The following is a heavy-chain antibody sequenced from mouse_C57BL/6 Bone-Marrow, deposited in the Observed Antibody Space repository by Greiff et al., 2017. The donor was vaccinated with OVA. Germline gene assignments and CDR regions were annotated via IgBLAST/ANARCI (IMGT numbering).Heavy chain of an antibody. V-gene: IGHV14-4*01. CDR2: IDPENGDT. Sequence: EVQLQQSGAELVRPGASVKLSCTASGYNIKDDYMHWVKERPEQGLEWIGWIDPENGDTEYASKFQGKATITAHTSSKTVYLHLSSLTSEDTAVYYCTTSRYWGRGTGITVSS. J-gene: IGHJ2*03. CDR1: GYNIKDDY. CDR3: TTSRY.